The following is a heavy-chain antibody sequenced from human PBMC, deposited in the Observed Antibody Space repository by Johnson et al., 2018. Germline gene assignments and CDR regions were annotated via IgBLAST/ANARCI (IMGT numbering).Heavy chain of an antibody. CDR3: AKDLGSRGWYRVSYFQH. Sequence: QVQLVQSGGGVVQPGRSLRLSCAASGFTFSSYGMHWVRQAPGKGLEWVAVISYDGGNKYYADSVRGRFTISRDNSENTLYLQMNSLRAEDTALYYCAKDLGSRGWYRVSYFQHWGQGTLVTVSS. V-gene: IGHV3-30*18. D-gene: IGHD6-19*01. J-gene: IGHJ1*01. CDR2: ISYDGGNK. CDR1: GFTFSSYG.